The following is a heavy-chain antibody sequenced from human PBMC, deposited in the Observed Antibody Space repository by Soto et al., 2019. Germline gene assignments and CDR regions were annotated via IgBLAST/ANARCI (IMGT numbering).Heavy chain of an antibody. V-gene: IGHV4-59*01. CDR3: ARDQRTNDFWSGYYNHYYYYMDV. CDR1: GGSISSYY. CDR2: IYYSGST. J-gene: IGHJ6*03. D-gene: IGHD3-3*01. Sequence: SETLSLTCTVSGGSISSYYWSWIRQPPGKGLEWIGYIYYSGSTNYNPSLKSRVTISVDTSKNQLSLKLSSVTAADTAVYYCARDQRTNDFWSGYYNHYYYYMDVWGKGTTVTVSS.